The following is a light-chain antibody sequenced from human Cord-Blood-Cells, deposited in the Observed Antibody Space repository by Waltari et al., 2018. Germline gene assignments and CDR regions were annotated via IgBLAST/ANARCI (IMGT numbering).Light chain of an antibody. CDR3: QQSYSTPRT. Sequence: DIQMTQSPSSLSASVAERVTITCRASQSISSYLNWYQQKPGKAPKLLIYAASSLQSGVPSRFSGSGSGTDFTLTISSLQPEDFATYYCQQSYSTPRTFGQGTKVEIK. CDR2: AAS. J-gene: IGKJ1*01. V-gene: IGKV1-39*01. CDR1: QSISSY.